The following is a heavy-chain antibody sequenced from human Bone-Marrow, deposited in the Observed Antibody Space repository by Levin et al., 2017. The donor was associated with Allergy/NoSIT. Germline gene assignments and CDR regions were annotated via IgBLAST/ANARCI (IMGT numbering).Heavy chain of an antibody. V-gene: IGHV3-11*03. CDR3: ARGCGPPWWRTQNYYFDY. D-gene: IGHD2-8*02. Sequence: GESLKISCAASEFTFSDYYMSWIRQAPGKGLEWVSYISSSSSYTNYADSVKGRFTISRDNAKNSLYLQMNSLRAEDTAVYYCARGCGPPWWRTQNYYFDYWGQGTLVTVSS. CDR1: EFTFSDYY. CDR2: ISSSSSYT. J-gene: IGHJ4*02.